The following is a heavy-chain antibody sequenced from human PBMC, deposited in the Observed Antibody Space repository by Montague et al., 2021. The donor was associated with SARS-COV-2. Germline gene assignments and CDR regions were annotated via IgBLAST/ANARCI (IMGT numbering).Heavy chain of an antibody. J-gene: IGHJ3*01. Sequence: SETLSLTCSVSSDSISSRSYCWAWIRQSPGKGLEWIGNICYGGSTYYNPSLGSRVVMSAETSKSQFSLKLYSVTAADTSIYYCARRRDRSTVVSPAVFDLWGQGTMVIVSS. CDR1: SDSISSRSYC. CDR2: ICYGGST. D-gene: IGHD4-23*01. CDR3: ARRRDRSTVVSPAVFDL. V-gene: IGHV4-39*01.